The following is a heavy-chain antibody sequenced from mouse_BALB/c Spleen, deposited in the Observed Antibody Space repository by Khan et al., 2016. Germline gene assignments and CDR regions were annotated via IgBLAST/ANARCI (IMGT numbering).Heavy chain of an antibody. CDR1: GFDFSRYW. Sequence: EVKLLESGGGLVQPGGSLNLSCAASGFDFSRYWMSWARQAPGKGQEWIGEINPGSSTINYTPSLKDKFIISRDNAKNTLYLQMSKMRSEDTALYYCARANYYAMDYWGQGTSVTVSS. CDR3: ARANYYAMDY. J-gene: IGHJ4*01. D-gene: IGHD4-1*01. V-gene: IGHV4-2*02. CDR2: INPGSSTI.